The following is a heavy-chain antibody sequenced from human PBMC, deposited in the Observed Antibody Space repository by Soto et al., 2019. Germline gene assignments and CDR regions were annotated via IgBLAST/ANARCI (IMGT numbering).Heavy chain of an antibody. D-gene: IGHD3-10*01. CDR1: GGSISSYY. J-gene: IGHJ6*03. Sequence: SETLSLTCTVSGGSISSYYWSWIRQPPGKGLEWIGYIYYSGSTNYNPSLKSRVTISVDTSKNQFSLKLSSVTAADTAVYYCASVSWAVDYYYYIDVWGKGTTVTVSS. CDR2: IYYSGST. CDR3: ASVSWAVDYYYYIDV. V-gene: IGHV4-59*01.